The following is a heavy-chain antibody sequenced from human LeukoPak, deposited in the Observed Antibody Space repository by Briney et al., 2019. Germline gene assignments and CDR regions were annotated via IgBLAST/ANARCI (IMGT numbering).Heavy chain of an antibody. Sequence: PGGSLRLSCAASGFTFSSYEMNWVRQAPGKGLEWVSYISSSGSTIYYADSVKGRFTISRDNAKNSLYLQMNSLRAEDTAVYYCARGSIAVVTNYDAFDIWGQGTMVTVSS. CDR2: ISSSGSTI. V-gene: IGHV3-48*03. D-gene: IGHD3-22*01. CDR1: GFTFSSYE. J-gene: IGHJ3*02. CDR3: ARGSIAVVTNYDAFDI.